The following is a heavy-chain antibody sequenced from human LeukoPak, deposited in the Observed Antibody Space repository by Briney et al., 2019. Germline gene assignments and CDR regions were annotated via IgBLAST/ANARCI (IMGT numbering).Heavy chain of an antibody. V-gene: IGHV1-46*01. D-gene: IGHD3-10*01. CDR1: GYTFPGYY. Sequence: GASVKVSCKASGYTFPGYYMHWVRQAPGQGLEWMGMINPSGGSTTYAQKFQGRVTMTRDTSTSTVYMDLSSLRSEDTAVYYCARGYYGAMSGSYDYWGQGTLVTVSS. J-gene: IGHJ4*02. CDR3: ARGYYGAMSGSYDY. CDR2: INPSGGST.